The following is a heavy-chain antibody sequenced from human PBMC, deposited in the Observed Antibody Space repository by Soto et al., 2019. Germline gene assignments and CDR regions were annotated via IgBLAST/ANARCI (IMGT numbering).Heavy chain of an antibody. Sequence: PGGSLRLSCAASGFTFSSYAMSWVRQAPGKGLEWVSAISGSGGSTYYADSVKGRFTISRDNSKNTLYLQMNSLRAEDTAVYYCAKDVLEWPQGLVAFDIWGQGTMVTVSS. CDR1: GFTFSSYA. CDR3: AKDVLEWPQGLVAFDI. V-gene: IGHV3-23*01. J-gene: IGHJ3*02. D-gene: IGHD3-3*01. CDR2: ISGSGGST.